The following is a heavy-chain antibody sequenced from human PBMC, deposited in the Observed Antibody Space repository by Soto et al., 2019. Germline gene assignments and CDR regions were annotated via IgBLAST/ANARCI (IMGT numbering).Heavy chain of an antibody. Sequence: PGESLKISCAASGFTFSNAWMSWVRQAPGKGLEWVGRIKSKTDGGTTDYAAPVKGRFTISRDDSKNTLYLQMNSLKTEDTAVYYCTTDQGYGTFGYYYYMDVWGKGTTVTVSS. D-gene: IGHD2-8*01. CDR2: IKSKTDGGTT. J-gene: IGHJ6*03. CDR3: TTDQGYGTFGYYYYMDV. CDR1: GFTFSNAW. V-gene: IGHV3-15*01.